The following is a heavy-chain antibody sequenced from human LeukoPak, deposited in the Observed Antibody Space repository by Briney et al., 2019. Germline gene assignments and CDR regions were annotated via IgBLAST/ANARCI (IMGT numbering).Heavy chain of an antibody. CDR2: IYYSGST. D-gene: IGHD6-19*01. CDR1: GGSISSYY. Sequence: SETLSLTCTVSGGSISSYYWSWIRQPPGKGLEWIGYIYYSGSTNYNPSLKSRVTMSVDTSKNQFSLKLSSVTAADTAVYYCARAMAGPKRDYYMDVWGKGTTVTVSS. CDR3: ARAMAGPKRDYYMDV. J-gene: IGHJ6*03. V-gene: IGHV4-59*12.